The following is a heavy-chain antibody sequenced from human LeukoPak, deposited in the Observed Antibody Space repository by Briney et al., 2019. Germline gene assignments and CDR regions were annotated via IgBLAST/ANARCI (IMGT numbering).Heavy chain of an antibody. Sequence: GGSLRLSCAASGFTFSNYAMAWVRQAPGKGLEWVSGISGTGESTYYADSVKGSFTISRDNSKNTLFLQMNSLRADDTAVFYCAKRDYSDPIHVYPLFDYWGQGTLVTVSA. CDR1: GFTFSNYA. CDR2: ISGTGEST. D-gene: IGHD2-21*01. J-gene: IGHJ4*02. CDR3: AKRDYSDPIHVYPLFDY. V-gene: IGHV3-23*01.